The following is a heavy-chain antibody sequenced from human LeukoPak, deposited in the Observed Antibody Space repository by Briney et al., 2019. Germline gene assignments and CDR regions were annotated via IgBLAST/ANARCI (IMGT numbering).Heavy chain of an antibody. V-gene: IGHV3-48*01. CDR3: TRDREGTDY. D-gene: IGHD1-26*01. CDR1: GFTLSNYA. CDR2: ISSSPNTI. Sequence: GGSLRLSCAASGFTLSNYAMNWVRQAPGKGLEWVSYISSSPNTIYYADSVKGRFTISRDNAKNSLYLQMNSLRAEDTAVYYCTRDREGTDYWGQGTLVTVSS. J-gene: IGHJ4*02.